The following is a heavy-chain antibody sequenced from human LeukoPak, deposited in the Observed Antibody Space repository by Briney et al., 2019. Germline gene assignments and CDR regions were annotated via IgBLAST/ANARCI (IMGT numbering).Heavy chain of an antibody. D-gene: IGHD3-10*01. J-gene: IGHJ4*02. CDR1: GFTFNNAW. CDR2: VKSKTDGGAT. Sequence: PGGSLRLSCASSGFTFNNAWMSWVRQAPGKGLEWVGRVKSKTDGGATDYAEPVKGRFTISRDDSKHMLYLQMNSLKTEDTAIYYCTASMVRGVYFDYWGQGTLVTVSS. CDR3: TASMVRGVYFDY. V-gene: IGHV3-15*01.